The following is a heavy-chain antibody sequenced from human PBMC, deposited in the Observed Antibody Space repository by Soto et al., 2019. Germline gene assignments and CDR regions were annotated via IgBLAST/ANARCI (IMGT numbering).Heavy chain of an antibody. CDR1: GYTFTRYA. Sequence: ASVKVSCKASGYTFTRYARHWVRQAPGQRLEWMGWINAGNGNTKYSQKFQGRVTITRDTSASTAYMELSSLRSEDTAVYYCARDPSDTAMADYYFDYWGQGTLVTVSS. D-gene: IGHD5-18*01. J-gene: IGHJ4*02. CDR3: ARDPSDTAMADYYFDY. CDR2: INAGNGNT. V-gene: IGHV1-3*01.